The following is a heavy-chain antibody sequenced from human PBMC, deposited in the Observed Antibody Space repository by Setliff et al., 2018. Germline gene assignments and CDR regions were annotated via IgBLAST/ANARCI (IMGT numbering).Heavy chain of an antibody. D-gene: IGHD4-17*01. CDR2: INSDGSST. CDR3: ARLRKDYGDYYYFDY. Sequence: GGSLRLSCAASGFTFSSYWMHWVRQAPGKGLVWVSRINSDGSSTSYADSVKGRFTISRDNAKNTLYLQMNSLRAEDTAVYYCARLRKDYGDYYYFDYWGQGTLVTVSS. CDR1: GFTFSSYW. J-gene: IGHJ4*02. V-gene: IGHV3-74*01.